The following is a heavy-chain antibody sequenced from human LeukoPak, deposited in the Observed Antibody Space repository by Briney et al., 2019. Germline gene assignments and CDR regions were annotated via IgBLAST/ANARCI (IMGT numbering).Heavy chain of an antibody. CDR3: AREGDYGYSNYYYYGMDV. CDR1: VFTQSRYA. D-gene: IGHD4-17*01. V-gene: IGHV3-30-3*01. Sequence: PGGPQTLSCAPCVFTQSRYAMHWPRHAPGKGLEWVAFLSYDGSNKYYADSVKGRFTISRDNSKNTLYLQMNSLRAEDTAVYYCAREGDYGYSNYYYYGMDVWGQGTTVTASS. J-gene: IGHJ6*02. CDR2: LSYDGSNK.